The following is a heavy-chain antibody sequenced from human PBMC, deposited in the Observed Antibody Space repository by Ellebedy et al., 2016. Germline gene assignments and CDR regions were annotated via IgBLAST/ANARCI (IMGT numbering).Heavy chain of an antibody. CDR1: GASVMNAGAY. D-gene: IGHD3-22*01. V-gene: IGHV4-61*08. CDR3: ARGLYFDSSGYHYWFDA. J-gene: IGHJ5*02. Sequence: SETLSLTXSVSGASVMNAGAYWSWIRQPPEGGLQWIGYVYRTGGTKYNPSLKSRVTMSVDTSKNKFSLRLNSFTAADTAVYYCARGLYFDSSGYHYWFDAWGQGTLVTVSS. CDR2: VYRTGGT.